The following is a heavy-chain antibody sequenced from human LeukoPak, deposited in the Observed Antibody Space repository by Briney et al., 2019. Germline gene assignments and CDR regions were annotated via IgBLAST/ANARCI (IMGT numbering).Heavy chain of an antibody. Sequence: GGSLTLSCVASGLSFGNYWMDWVHQAPGKGLEWVGNIKQDGSEKYYVDSVKGRFTISRDNAKNSLYLDMNSLRVEDTAIYYCTRDFDPWGQGTLVTVSS. CDR1: GLSFGNYW. J-gene: IGHJ5*02. CDR2: IKQDGSEK. CDR3: TRDFDP. V-gene: IGHV3-7*01.